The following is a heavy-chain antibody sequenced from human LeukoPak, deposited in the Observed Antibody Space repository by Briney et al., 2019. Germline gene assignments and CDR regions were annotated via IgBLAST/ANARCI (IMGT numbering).Heavy chain of an antibody. CDR3: ARDDWQQLVLFDY. J-gene: IGHJ4*02. Sequence: GGSLRLSCAASGFTFSSYSMNWVRQAPGKGLEWVSSISSSSSYIYHADSVKGRFTISRDNAKNSLYLQMNSLRAEDTAVYYCARDDWQQLVLFDYWGQGTLVTVSS. V-gene: IGHV3-21*01. D-gene: IGHD6-13*01. CDR1: GFTFSSYS. CDR2: ISSSSSYI.